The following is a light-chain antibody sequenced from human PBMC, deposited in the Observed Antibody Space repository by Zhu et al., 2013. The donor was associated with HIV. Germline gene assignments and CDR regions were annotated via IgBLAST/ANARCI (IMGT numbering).Light chain of an antibody. J-gene: IGLJ3*02. V-gene: IGLV2-14*03. CDR2: GNS. CDR1: SSDVGGYNS. Sequence: QSALTQPASVSGSPGQSITISCTGTSSDVGGYNSVSWYQHHPGTAPKLLIYGNSNRPSGVPXPILWLQVWHLSLPGHHWASRLRDEADYYCQSYDSSLSGSVFGGGTKLTV. CDR3: QSYDSSLSGSV.